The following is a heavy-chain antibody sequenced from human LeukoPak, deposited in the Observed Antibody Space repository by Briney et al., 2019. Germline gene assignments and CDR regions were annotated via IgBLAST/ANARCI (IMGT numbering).Heavy chain of an antibody. Sequence: GASVKVSCKASGYTFTSYDINWVRQATGQGLEWMGWMNPNSGNTGYAQKFQGRVTMTRNTSISTAYMELSSLRSEDTAVYYCARGSLVDFWSGYYSHIDYWGQGTLVTVSS. D-gene: IGHD3-3*01. CDR1: GYTFTSYD. J-gene: IGHJ4*02. CDR2: MNPNSGNT. V-gene: IGHV1-8*01. CDR3: ARGSLVDFWSGYYSHIDY.